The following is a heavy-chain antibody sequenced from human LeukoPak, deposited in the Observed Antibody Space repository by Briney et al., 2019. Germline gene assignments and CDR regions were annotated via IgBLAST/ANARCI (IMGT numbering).Heavy chain of an antibody. CDR1: GFNFGTYW. CDR3: ASSHDSSRND. V-gene: IGHV3-7*01. Sequence: GGSLRLSCAASGFNFGTYWMSWVRQAPGKGLEWLANIRQDGSVKFYVDSVKGRFTISRDNAKSSLYLQMNSLRVEDTAAYYCASSHDSSRNDWGQGTLVTVSS. D-gene: IGHD3-22*01. J-gene: IGHJ4*02. CDR2: IRQDGSVK.